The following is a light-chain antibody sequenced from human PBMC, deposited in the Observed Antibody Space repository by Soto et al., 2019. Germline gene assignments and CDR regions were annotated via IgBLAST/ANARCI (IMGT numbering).Light chain of an antibody. CDR1: QSVSSSY. CDR2: GAS. J-gene: IGKJ5*01. CDR3: QQYGSSPMT. Sequence: EIVLTQSPGTLSLSPGERATLSCRASQSVSSSYLAWYQQKPGQAPRLLIYGASSRATGIPDRFSGSGSGTDFTLTISRLETEDYAVYYCQQYGSSPMTFGQETRLEI. V-gene: IGKV3-20*01.